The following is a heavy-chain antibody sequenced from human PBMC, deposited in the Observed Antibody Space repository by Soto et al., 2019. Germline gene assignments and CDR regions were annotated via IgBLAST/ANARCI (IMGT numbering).Heavy chain of an antibody. D-gene: IGHD1-26*01. CDR2: VDPSGGGT. CDR3: ARDRGVGATLPYYSYGMDV. CDR1: GYTFTSYY. V-gene: IGHV1-46*01. J-gene: IGHJ6*02. Sequence: ASVKVSCKASGYTFTSYYIQWVRQAPGQGLEWMGIVDPSGGGTTYAQKFQGRVTMTRDTSTGTVYMEVSSLRSEDTAVYYCARDRGVGATLPYYSYGMDVWGQGTTVTVSS.